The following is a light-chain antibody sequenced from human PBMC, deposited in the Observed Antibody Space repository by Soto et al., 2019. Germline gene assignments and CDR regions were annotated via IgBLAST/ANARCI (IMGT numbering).Light chain of an antibody. CDR2: AAS. Sequence: DIQMTQSPSSLSASVGDRVTITCRASLSISNYLTWYQQMPGKAPKLLIYAASSLQSGVPSRFSGSGSGTDFSLTISSIQTEDSANKSCQQSYSPPPTFGGGTKVDIK. CDR1: LSISNY. J-gene: IGKJ4*01. V-gene: IGKV1-39*01. CDR3: QQSYSPPPT.